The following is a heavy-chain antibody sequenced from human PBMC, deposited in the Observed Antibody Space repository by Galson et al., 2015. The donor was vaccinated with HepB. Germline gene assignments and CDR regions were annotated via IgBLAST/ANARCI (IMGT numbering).Heavy chain of an antibody. Sequence: ETLSLTCTVSGGSISSRSYYWGWIRQPPGKGLEWIGTMYYSGSTYYNPSLKSRITISMDTSQNHFSLKLSSVTAADTAVYSCARHAVTRTINGDFATHFDSWGQGTLVTVSS. CDR1: GGSISSRSYY. V-gene: IGHV4-39*07. CDR2: MYYSGST. D-gene: IGHD4-17*01. J-gene: IGHJ4*02. CDR3: ARHAVTRTINGDFATHFDS.